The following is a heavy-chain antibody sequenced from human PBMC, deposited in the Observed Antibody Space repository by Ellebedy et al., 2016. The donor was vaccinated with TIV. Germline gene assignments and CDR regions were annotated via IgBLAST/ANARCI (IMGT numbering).Heavy chain of an antibody. CDR2: IYSSEST. J-gene: IGHJ6*02. V-gene: IGHV4-59*01. CDR1: GGPISNYY. D-gene: IGHD6-13*01. Sequence: SETLSLXCTVSGGPISNYYWSWIRQSPGKGLEWIGYIYSSESTDYNPSLKSRVTISLDTSKNQFSLKLSSVTAADTAVYYCARGPYSTLSFAMDFWGQGTTVTVSS. CDR3: ARGPYSTLSFAMDF.